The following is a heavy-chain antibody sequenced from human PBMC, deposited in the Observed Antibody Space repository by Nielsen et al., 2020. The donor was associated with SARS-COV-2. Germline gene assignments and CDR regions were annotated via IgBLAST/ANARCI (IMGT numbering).Heavy chain of an antibody. CDR1: GGSISSSSYY. J-gene: IGHJ4*02. V-gene: IGHV4-39*01. CDR2: IYYSGST. Sequence: SETLSLTCTVSGGSISSSSYYWGWIRQPPGKGLEWIGSIYYSGSTYYNPSLKSRVTISVDTSKNQFSLKLSSVTAADTAVYYCARVNSYGYYQYWGQGTLVTVSS. CDR3: ARVNSYGYYQY. D-gene: IGHD5-18*01.